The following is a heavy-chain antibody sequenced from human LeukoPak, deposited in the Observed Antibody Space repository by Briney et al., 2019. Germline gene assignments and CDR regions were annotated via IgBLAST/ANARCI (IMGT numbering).Heavy chain of an antibody. CDR2: ISYDGSNK. Sequence: PGRSLRLSCAASGFTFSSYAMHWVRQAPGKGLEWVAVISYDGSNKYYADSVKGRFTISRDNSKNTLYLQMNSLRAEDTAVYYCARDGAAIVVVIRKKLNWYFDLWGRGTLVTVSS. D-gene: IGHD3-22*01. CDR1: GFTFSSYA. CDR3: ARDGAAIVVVIRKKLNWYFDL. J-gene: IGHJ2*01. V-gene: IGHV3-30-3*01.